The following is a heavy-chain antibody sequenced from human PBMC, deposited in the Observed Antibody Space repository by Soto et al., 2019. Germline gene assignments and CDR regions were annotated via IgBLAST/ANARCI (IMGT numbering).Heavy chain of an antibody. D-gene: IGHD6-13*01. CDR3: ARRSEGSSSWYWFDP. V-gene: IGHV1-2*04. J-gene: IGHJ5*02. CDR2: INPNSGGT. Sequence: QVQLVQSGAEVKKPGASVKVSCKASGYTFTGYYMHWVRQAPGQGLEWMGWINPNSGGTNYAQKFQGWVSMTRDTSISTAYMELSRLRSDDTAVYYCARRSEGSSSWYWFDPWRQGALVTVSS. CDR1: GYTFTGYY.